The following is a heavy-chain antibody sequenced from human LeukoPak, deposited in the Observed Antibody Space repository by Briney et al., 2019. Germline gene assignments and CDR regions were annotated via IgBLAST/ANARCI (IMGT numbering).Heavy chain of an antibody. V-gene: IGHV4-34*01. CDR1: GGSFSGYY. Sequence: SETLSLTCAVYGGSFSGYYWSWIRQPPGKGLEWIGEINHSGSTNYNPSLKSRVTISVDTSENQFSLKLSSVTAADTAVYYCARRRRDGYNSDYWGQGTLVTVSS. CDR3: ARRRRDGYNSDY. J-gene: IGHJ4*02. D-gene: IGHD5-24*01. CDR2: INHSGST.